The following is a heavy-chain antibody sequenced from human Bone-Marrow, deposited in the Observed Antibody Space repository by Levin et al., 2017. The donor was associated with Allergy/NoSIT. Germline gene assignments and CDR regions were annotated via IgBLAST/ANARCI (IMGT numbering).Heavy chain of an antibody. V-gene: IGHV1-45*01. CDR1: GYTFTYRY. D-gene: IGHD2/OR15-2a*01. CDR3: SRSPLYGDTPYFDS. J-gene: IGHJ4*02. Sequence: VASVKVSCKASGYTFTYRYLHWLRQAPGQALEWLGWITIYNGNTAYSRRFQDRVTITRENSLTTVYMEMSNLRSEDTAMYYCSRSPLYGDTPYFDSWGQGTLVTVSS. CDR2: ITIYNGNT.